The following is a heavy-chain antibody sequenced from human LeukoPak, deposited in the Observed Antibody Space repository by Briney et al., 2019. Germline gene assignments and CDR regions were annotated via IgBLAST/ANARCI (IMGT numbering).Heavy chain of an antibody. V-gene: IGHV3-21*01. Sequence: GGSLRLSCAASGFTFSSYSMNWVRQAPGKGLEWVSSISSSSSYIYYADSVKGRFTISRDNAKNSLYPQMNSLRAEDTAVYYCARTFTMVRGVIHYYFDYWGQGTLVTVSS. CDR2: ISSSSSYI. CDR3: ARTFTMVRGVIHYYFDY. J-gene: IGHJ4*02. CDR1: GFTFSSYS. D-gene: IGHD3-10*01.